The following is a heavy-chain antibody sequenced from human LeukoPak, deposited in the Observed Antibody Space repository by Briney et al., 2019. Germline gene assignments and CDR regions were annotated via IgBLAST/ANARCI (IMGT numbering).Heavy chain of an antibody. CDR2: VNTNSGGT. CDR1: GYTFTDYY. D-gene: IGHD2-15*01. V-gene: IGHV1-2*02. J-gene: IGHJ3*02. Sequence: GASVKVSCKASGYTFTDYYIHLVRQAPGQGLEWMGWVNTNSGGTHYAQKFQGRVTMTRDTSITTAYMELNGLTSDDTAVFYCAKEEGGFHMWGQGTRVTVSS. CDR3: AKEEGGFHM.